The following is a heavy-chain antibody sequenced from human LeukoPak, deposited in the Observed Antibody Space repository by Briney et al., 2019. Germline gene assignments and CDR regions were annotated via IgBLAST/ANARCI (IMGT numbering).Heavy chain of an antibody. V-gene: IGHV3-43*01. J-gene: IGHJ4*02. Sequence: GRFTISRDNSKNSLYLQMNSLRAEDTALYYCVKGIYCDGDCHIPVGIDYWGEGTLVTVSS. D-gene: IGHD2-21*02. CDR3: VKGIYCDGDCHIPVGIDY.